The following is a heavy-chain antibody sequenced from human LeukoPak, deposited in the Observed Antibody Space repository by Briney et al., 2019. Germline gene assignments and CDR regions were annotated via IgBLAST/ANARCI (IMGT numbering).Heavy chain of an antibody. CDR1: GFTFSSYS. J-gene: IGHJ4*02. D-gene: IGHD3-22*01. Sequence: GGSLRLSCAASGFTFSSYSMNWVRQAPGKGLEWVSYISSSSSTIYYADSVKGRFTISRDNAKNSLYLQMNSLRAEDTAMYYCAKDGSGYFYTFDYWGQGTLVTASS. CDR2: ISSSSSTI. V-gene: IGHV3-48*01. CDR3: AKDGSGYFYTFDY.